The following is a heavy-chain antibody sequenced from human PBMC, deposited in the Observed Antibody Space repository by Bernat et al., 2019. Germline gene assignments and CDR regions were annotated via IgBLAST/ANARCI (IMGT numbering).Heavy chain of an antibody. CDR2: ISGSGGST. D-gene: IGHD4-23*01. Sequence: EVQLVESGGGLVQPGGSLRLSCAASGFTFSSYAMSWVRQAPGKGLEWVSAISGSGGSTYYADYVKGRFTISRDNSKNTLYLQMNSLRAEDTAVYYCARADGNSFWFDPWGQGTLVTVSS. CDR3: ARADGNSFWFDP. V-gene: IGHV3-23*04. CDR1: GFTFSSYA. J-gene: IGHJ5*02.